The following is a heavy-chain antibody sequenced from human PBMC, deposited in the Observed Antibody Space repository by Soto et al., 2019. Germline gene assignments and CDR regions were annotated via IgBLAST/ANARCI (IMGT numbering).Heavy chain of an antibody. J-gene: IGHJ4*02. CDR2: MNPNSGNT. CDR3: AREVTVPGLDY. CDR1: GYTFISYD. Sequence: QVQLVQSGAEVKKPGASVKVSCKASGYTFISYDINWVRQATGQGLEWMGWMNPNSGNTAYAQKFQGRITMTRNTYITTAYMELSSLSSEDTAVYYGAREVTVPGLDYWGQGTQVTVSS. V-gene: IGHV1-8*01. D-gene: IGHD6-19*01.